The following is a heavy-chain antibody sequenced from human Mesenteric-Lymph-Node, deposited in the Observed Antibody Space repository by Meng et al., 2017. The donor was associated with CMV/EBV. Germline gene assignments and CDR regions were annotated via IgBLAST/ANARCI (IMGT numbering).Heavy chain of an antibody. D-gene: IGHD3-3*01. V-gene: IGHV5-51*01. Sequence: GESLKISCKGSGYDLTNYWIAWVRQKPGKGLEWMGTIYPGDSDTTYSPSFQGQVTISTDKSIDTAYLQWSSLKVSDTAIYYCARTLYYDFWSGIGYWGQGTLVTVSS. CDR1: GYDLTNYW. J-gene: IGHJ4*02. CDR2: IYPGDSDT. CDR3: ARTLYYDFWSGIGY.